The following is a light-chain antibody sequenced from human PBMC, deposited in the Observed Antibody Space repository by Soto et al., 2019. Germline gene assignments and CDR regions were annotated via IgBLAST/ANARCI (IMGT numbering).Light chain of an antibody. CDR2: AAS. J-gene: IGKJ4*01. CDR1: QGISSW. V-gene: IGKV1-12*01. CDR3: QQSNSSPPT. Sequence: DIQMTQSPSSVSASVGERVTITCRASQGISSWLAWYQRKPGKAPKLLIYAASTLQAGVPSRFRGSGSGTDFTLTISSLQPEDFATYFCQQSNSSPPTFGGGTKVDIK.